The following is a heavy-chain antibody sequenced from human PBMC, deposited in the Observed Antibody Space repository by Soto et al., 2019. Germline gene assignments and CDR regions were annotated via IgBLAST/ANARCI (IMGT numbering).Heavy chain of an antibody. V-gene: IGHV3-9*01. Sequence: VQVVASGGGLVQPGRSLRLSCAVSGFRFEQYVMHWVRQAPGKGLECVSTVSPTGDTVAYADSVEGRFTVSRDNDKNSLYVQMNSLKDDDTAFYYCLNDAPYGPIDDWGQGSLVTVSS. D-gene: IGHD3-10*01. CDR3: LNDAPYGPIDD. CDR1: GFRFEQYV. J-gene: IGHJ4*02. CDR2: VSPTGDTV.